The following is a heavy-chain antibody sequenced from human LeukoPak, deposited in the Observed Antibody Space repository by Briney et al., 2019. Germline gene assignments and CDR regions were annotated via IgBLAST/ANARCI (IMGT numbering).Heavy chain of an antibody. CDR3: ARSQSSSLIDY. Sequence: GGSLRLSCAASGFSFSAYGVHWVRRAPGKGLEWVAVIWYDGSSKDYADSVKGRFTFSRDNSKNTLYLQMNSLTVEDTAVYYCARSQSSSLIDYWGQGTLVTVSS. CDR2: IWYDGSSK. CDR1: GFSFSAYG. D-gene: IGHD6-13*01. J-gene: IGHJ4*02. V-gene: IGHV3-33*01.